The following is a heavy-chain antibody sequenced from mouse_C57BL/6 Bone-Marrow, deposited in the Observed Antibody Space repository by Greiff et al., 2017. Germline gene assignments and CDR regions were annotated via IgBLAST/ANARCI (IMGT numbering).Heavy chain of an antibody. J-gene: IGHJ2*01. V-gene: IGHV1-78*01. CDR3: ASPHYYGSPFDY. D-gene: IGHD1-1*01. Sequence: VKVVESDAELVKPGASVKISCKVSGYTFTDHTIHWMKQRPEQGLEWIGYIYPRDGSTKYNEKFKGKATLTADKSSSTAYMQLNSLTSEDSAVYFCASPHYYGSPFDYWGQGTTLTVSS. CDR2: IYPRDGST. CDR1: GYTFTDHT.